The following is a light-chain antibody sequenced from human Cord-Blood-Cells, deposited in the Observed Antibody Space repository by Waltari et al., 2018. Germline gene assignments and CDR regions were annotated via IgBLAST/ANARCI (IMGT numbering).Light chain of an antibody. CDR3: SSYTSSSTLL. V-gene: IGLV2-14*01. CDR1: SSDVGGYNY. CDR2: DVS. J-gene: IGLJ2*01. Sequence: QSALTQPASVSGSPGQSITISCTGTSSDVGGYNYVSWDQQHPGKAPKLMIYDVSNRPSGVSNRVSGSKSGNTASLTISGLQAEDEADYYCSSYTSSSTLLCGGGTKLTVL.